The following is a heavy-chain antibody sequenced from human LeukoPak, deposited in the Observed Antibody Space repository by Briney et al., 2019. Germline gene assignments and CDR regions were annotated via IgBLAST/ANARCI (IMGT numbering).Heavy chain of an antibody. Sequence: GASVKVSCKASGYTFTSYDINWVRQATGQGLEWMGWMNPNSGNTGYAQKFQGRVTITRNTSISTAYMELSSLRSEDTAVYYCARGPHSSSYVPNALKYDYWGQGTLVTVSS. V-gene: IGHV1-8*03. CDR3: ARGPHSSSYVPNALKYDY. J-gene: IGHJ4*02. D-gene: IGHD6-6*01. CDR2: MNPNSGNT. CDR1: GYTFTSYD.